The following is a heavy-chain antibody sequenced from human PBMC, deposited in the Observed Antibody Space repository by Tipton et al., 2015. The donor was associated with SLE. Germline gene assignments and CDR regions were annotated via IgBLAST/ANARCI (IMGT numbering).Heavy chain of an antibody. Sequence: TLSLTCTVSGYSISSGYYWGWIRQPPGKGLERIGSIYHSGSTYYNPSLKSRVTISVDTPKNQFSLKLSSVTAAGTAVYYCAREGTGTPYWGQGTLVTVSS. J-gene: IGHJ4*02. D-gene: IGHD1-1*01. CDR2: IYHSGST. V-gene: IGHV4-38-2*02. CDR1: GYSISSGYY. CDR3: AREGTGTPY.